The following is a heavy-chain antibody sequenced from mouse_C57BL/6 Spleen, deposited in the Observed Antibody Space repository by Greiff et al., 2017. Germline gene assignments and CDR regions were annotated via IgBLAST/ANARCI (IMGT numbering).Heavy chain of an antibody. CDR1: GYTFTSYG. CDR2: IYPRSGNT. Sequence: VQLQQSGAELARPGASVKLSCTASGYTFTSYGISWVKQRTGKGLAWIGEIYPRSGNTYYNEKLKGKATLTADKASSKAYMELRCLTSGDAAFDFRASRFITTVVATDWFAYWGQGTLVTVSA. J-gene: IGHJ3*01. CDR3: ASRFITTVVATDWFAY. D-gene: IGHD1-1*01. V-gene: IGHV1-81*01.